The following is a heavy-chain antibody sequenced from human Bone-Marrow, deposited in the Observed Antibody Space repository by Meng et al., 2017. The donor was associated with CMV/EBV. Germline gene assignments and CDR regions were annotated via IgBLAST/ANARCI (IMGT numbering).Heavy chain of an antibody. V-gene: IGHV3-33*06. J-gene: IGHJ4*02. Sequence: GESLKISCAASGFTFSSYGMHWVRQAPGKGLEWVAVIWYDGSNKYYADSVKGRFTISRDNSKNTLYLQMNSLRAEDTAVYYCAKNPGYNSETSFDYWGQGTLVTVSS. D-gene: IGHD5-24*01. CDR1: GFTFSSYG. CDR3: AKNPGYNSETSFDY. CDR2: IWYDGSNK.